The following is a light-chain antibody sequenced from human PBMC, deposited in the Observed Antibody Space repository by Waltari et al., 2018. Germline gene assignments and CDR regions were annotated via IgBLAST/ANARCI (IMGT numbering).Light chain of an antibody. V-gene: IGLV3-21*04. CDR2: YDS. CDR3: QVWDDVTDSGV. J-gene: IGLJ3*02. CDR1: NIGRRS. Sequence: YVLTQPPSVSVDPGKTARLTCGGGNIGRRSVNWYQQKHGQAPVLVMFYDSDRPSEIPERFSGSNSGNTATLTISWVEAGDEADYHCQVWDDVTDSGVFGGGTKLTVL.